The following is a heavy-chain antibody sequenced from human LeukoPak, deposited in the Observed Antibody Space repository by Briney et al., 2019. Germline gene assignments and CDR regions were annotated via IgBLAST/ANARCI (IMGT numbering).Heavy chain of an antibody. CDR3: ARQGRHGLFDY. J-gene: IGHJ4*02. Sequence: GGSLRLSCAASGFTFNIYWMSWVRPAPGEGLEWVANIKLGGGEKYYVDSVKGRFTISRDNAQNSLYLQMNSLRAEDTAVYYCARQGRHGLFDYWGQGTLVTVSS. V-gene: IGHV3-7*01. CDR1: GFTFNIYW. D-gene: IGHD2-8*01. CDR2: IKLGGGEK.